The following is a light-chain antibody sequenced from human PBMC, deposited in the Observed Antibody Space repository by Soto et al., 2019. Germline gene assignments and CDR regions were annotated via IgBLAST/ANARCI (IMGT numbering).Light chain of an antibody. V-gene: IGKV3-20*01. CDR3: QQYRSSPWT. J-gene: IGKJ1*01. CDR2: GAS. CDR1: QSVSSNY. Sequence: EIVLTQSPGTLSLSPGERATLSCRPSQSVSSNYLAWYQQKPGQAPRLLIHGASSRASGIPDRFSGSMSGTGFTLTISSLEPEDFAVYYCQQYRSSPWTFGQGTKVEIK.